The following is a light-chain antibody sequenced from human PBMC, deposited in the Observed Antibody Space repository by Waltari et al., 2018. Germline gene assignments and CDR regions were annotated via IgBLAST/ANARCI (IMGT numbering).Light chain of an antibody. CDR3: CSYEGSYSMV. CDR2: DVN. V-gene: IGLV2-11*01. CDR1: SRNVGGYDF. J-gene: IGLJ2*01. Sequence: QSALTQPRSVSGSPGQSVTIACTGTSRNVGGYDFVSWYQQNPGKAPNLMIYDVNMRPSGGPDRFSGSKSGNTASLTISGLQAEDEADYYCCSYEGSYSMVFGGGTRLTVL.